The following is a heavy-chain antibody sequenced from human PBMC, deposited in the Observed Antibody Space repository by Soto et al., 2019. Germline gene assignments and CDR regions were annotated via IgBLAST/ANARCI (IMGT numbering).Heavy chain of an antibody. CDR1: GFTFSSYA. V-gene: IGHV3-23*01. CDR3: AKDRDGAAAGPTKFYGMDV. Sequence: EVQLLESGGGLVQPGGSLRLSCAASGFTFSSYAMSWVRQAPGKGLEWVPGISGSGDSTYYADSVRGRFTTSRDNSKNTLYLQMNSLRAEDTAVYYCAKDRDGAAAGPTKFYGMDVWGQGTTVTVSS. J-gene: IGHJ6*02. D-gene: IGHD6-13*01. CDR2: ISGSGDST.